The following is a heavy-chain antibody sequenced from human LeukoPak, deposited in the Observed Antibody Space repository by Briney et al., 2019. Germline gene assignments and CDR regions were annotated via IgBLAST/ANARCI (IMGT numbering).Heavy chain of an antibody. CDR2: IYHSGST. D-gene: IGHD3-9*01. J-gene: IGHJ5*02. Sequence: SETLSLTCTVSGYSISSGYYWGWIRQPPGKGLEWIGSIYHSGSTYYNPSLKSRVTISVDTSKNQFSLKLSSVTAADTAVYYCARGSTRYGHLNWFDPWGQGTLVTVSS. CDR3: ARGSTRYGHLNWFDP. CDR1: GYSISSGYY. V-gene: IGHV4-38-2*02.